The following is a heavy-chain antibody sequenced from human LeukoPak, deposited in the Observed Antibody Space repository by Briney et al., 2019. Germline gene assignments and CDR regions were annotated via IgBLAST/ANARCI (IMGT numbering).Heavy chain of an antibody. J-gene: IGHJ4*02. CDR3: TLDGDYFGADY. CDR2: ISGSGGST. V-gene: IGHV3-23*01. Sequence: GGSLRFSCVASGFTFSSYAMSWVRQAPGKGLEWVSAISGSGGSTYYADSVKGRFTISRDNSKNTLYLQMNSLRAEDTAVYYCTLDGDYFGADYWGQGTLVTVSS. CDR1: GFTFSSYA. D-gene: IGHD4-17*01.